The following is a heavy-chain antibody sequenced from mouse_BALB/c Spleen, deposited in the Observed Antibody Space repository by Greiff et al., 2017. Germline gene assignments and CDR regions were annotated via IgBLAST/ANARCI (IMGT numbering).Heavy chain of an antibody. CDR3: ARDHYYGSSYGWFAY. V-gene: IGHV5-4*02. CDR2: ISDGGSYT. J-gene: IGHJ3*01. Sequence: EVKLMESGGGLVKPGGSLKLSCAASGFTFSDYYMYWVRQTPEKRLEWVATISDGGSYTYYPDSVKGRFTISRDNAKNNLYLQMSSLKSEDTAMYYCARDHYYGSSYGWFAYWGQGTLVTVSA. CDR1: GFTFSDYY. D-gene: IGHD1-1*01.